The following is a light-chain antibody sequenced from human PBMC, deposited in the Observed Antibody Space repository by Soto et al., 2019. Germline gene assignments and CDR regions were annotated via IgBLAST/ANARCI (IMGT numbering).Light chain of an antibody. J-gene: IGLJ1*01. V-gene: IGLV2-8*01. Sequence: QSVLTQPPSASGSPGQSVTISCTGTSSDVGGYHYVSWYQQHPGKAPKLMIYEVSKRPSGVPDRFSGSKSGNTAALTVSGLQAEDEADYYCSSYAGSKNFYVFGTGTKLTVL. CDR2: EVS. CDR1: SSDVGGYHY. CDR3: SSYAGSKNFYV.